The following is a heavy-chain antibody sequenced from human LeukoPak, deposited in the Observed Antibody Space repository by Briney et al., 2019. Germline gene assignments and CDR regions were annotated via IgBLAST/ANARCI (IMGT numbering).Heavy chain of an antibody. CDR1: GYSFTSYW. V-gene: IGHV5-51*01. D-gene: IGHD4-17*01. J-gene: IGHJ4*02. Sequence: GESLKISCKGSGYSFTSYWIGWVRQMPGKGLEWMGIIYPGDSDTRYSPSFQGQVTISADKSISTAYLQWSSLKALDTATYYCARRSRADNYGDYVAGYFDYWGQGTLVTVSS. CDR3: ARRSRADNYGDYVAGYFDY. CDR2: IYPGDSDT.